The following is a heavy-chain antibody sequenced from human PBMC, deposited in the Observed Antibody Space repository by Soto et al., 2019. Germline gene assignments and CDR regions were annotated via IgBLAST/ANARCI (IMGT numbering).Heavy chain of an antibody. V-gene: IGHV1-2*04. CDR1: GYTFTGYY. CDR3: ARGTSGGGWYLFRDTYYYYGMDV. J-gene: IGHJ6*02. CDR2: INPNSGGT. D-gene: IGHD6-19*01. Sequence: QVQLVQSGAEVKKPGASVKVSCKASGYTFTGYYMHWVRQAPGQGLEWMGWINPNSGGTNYAQKFQGWVTMTRDTSISTAYMELSRLRSDDTAVYYCARGTSGGGWYLFRDTYYYYGMDVWGQGTTVTVSS.